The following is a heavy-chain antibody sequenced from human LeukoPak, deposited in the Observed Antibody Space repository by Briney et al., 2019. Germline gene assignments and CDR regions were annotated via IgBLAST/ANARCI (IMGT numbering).Heavy chain of an antibody. CDR3: AGRAVEGYYYGMDV. CDR2: IYYSGST. CDR1: GGSISSYY. Sequence: SETLSLTCTVSGGSISSYYWSWIRQPPGKGLEWIGYIYYSGSTNYNPSLKSRVTISVDTSKNQFSLKLSSVTAADTAVYYCAGRAVEGYYYGMDVWGQGTTVTVSS. V-gene: IGHV4-59*08. J-gene: IGHJ6*02.